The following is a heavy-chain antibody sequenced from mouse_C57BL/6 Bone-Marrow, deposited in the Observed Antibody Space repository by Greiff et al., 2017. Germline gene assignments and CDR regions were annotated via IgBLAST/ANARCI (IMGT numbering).Heavy chain of an antibody. CDR3: ARGVKGAWFAY. CDR2: IYPGDGDT. V-gene: IGHV1-82*01. J-gene: IGHJ3*01. D-gene: IGHD1-3*01. CDR1: GYAFSSSW. Sequence: LQESGPELVKPGASVKISCKASGYAFSSSWMNWVKQRPGKGLEWIGRIYPGDGDTNYNGKFKGKATLTADKSSRTAYMQLSSLTSEDSAVYFCARGVKGAWFAYWGQGTMVTVSA.